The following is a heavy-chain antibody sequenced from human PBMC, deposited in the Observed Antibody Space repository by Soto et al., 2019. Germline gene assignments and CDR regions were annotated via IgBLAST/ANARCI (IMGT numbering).Heavy chain of an antibody. Sequence: QVQLQESGPGLVKPSQTLSLTCTVSGGSVSSGGYYWSWIRQHPGTGLEWIGYIYYSGTTYFNPSLKSRASISLDTTNNDFSLKLASVTAAVTAVYYCARRALPQCINGVCYKDGFWDYWGQGALVTVSS. J-gene: IGHJ4*02. D-gene: IGHD2-8*01. CDR1: GGSVSSGGYY. CDR2: IYYSGTT. CDR3: ARRALPQCINGVCYKDGFWDY. V-gene: IGHV4-31*03.